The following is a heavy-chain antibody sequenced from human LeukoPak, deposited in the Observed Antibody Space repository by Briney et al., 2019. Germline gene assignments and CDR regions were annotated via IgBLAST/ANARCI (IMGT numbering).Heavy chain of an antibody. CDR2: IYFSGST. D-gene: IGHD6-19*01. CDR1: GASISGSNYY. Sequence: SETLSLTCAVSGASISGSNYYWGWIRQPPGKGLEWIGNIYFSGSTYYNASLHSRVTISIATSKNQFSLRLNSVTAADAAMYYCAKSGGYGLIAYWGQGPRVTVSS. J-gene: IGHJ4*02. V-gene: IGHV4-39*01. CDR3: AKSGGYGLIAY.